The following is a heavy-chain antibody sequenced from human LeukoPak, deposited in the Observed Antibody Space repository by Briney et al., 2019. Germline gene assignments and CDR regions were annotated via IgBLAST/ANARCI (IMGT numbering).Heavy chain of an antibody. CDR3: ATDRATQYFDY. CDR1: GITFRNYG. V-gene: IGHV3-33*01. CDR2: IWYDGSNK. Sequence: GRSLRLSCAASGITFRNYGMHWVRQAPGKGLEWVAVIWYDGSNKDYADSVKGRLTVSRDNSRDTLFLQMNSLRVEDTAVYYCATDRATQYFDYWGQGTLVSVPS. D-gene: IGHD2-15*01. J-gene: IGHJ4*02.